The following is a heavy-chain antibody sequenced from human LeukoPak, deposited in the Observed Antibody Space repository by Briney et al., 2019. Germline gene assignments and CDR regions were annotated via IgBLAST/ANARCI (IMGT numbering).Heavy chain of an antibody. Sequence: GRSLRLSCAASGFTFDDYAMHWVRQAPGKGPEWVSGISWNSGSIGYADSVKGRFTISRDNAKNSLYLQMNSLRAEDTALYYCAKDILRFLEWLLKRVAASYYYYGMDVWGQGTTVTVSS. CDR2: ISWNSGSI. J-gene: IGHJ6*02. V-gene: IGHV3-9*01. CDR1: GFTFDDYA. CDR3: AKDILRFLEWLLKRVAASYYYYGMDV. D-gene: IGHD3-3*01.